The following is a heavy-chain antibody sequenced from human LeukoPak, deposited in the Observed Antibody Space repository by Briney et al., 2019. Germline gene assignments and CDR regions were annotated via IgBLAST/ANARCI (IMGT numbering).Heavy chain of an antibody. CDR1: GGSFSGYY. D-gene: IGHD4-17*01. Sequence: SETLSLTCGVSGGSFSGYYWTWIRQSPGKGLEWLGEIHYSGSINYNPSLKSRVTISVDTSKNQFSLKLSSVTAADTAVYYCARHDYGDPPENYWGQGTLVTVSS. J-gene: IGHJ4*02. CDR2: IHYSGSI. CDR3: ARHDYGDPPENY. V-gene: IGHV4-34*01.